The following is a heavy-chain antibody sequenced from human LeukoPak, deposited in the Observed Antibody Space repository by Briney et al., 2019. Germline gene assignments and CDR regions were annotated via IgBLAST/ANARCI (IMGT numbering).Heavy chain of an antibody. J-gene: IGHJ5*02. D-gene: IGHD6-25*01. CDR1: GGSISSSSYY. CDR2: IYYSGST. V-gene: IGHV4-39*07. Sequence: SETLSLTCTVSGGSISSSSYYWGWIRQPPGKGLEWIGSIYYSGSTYYNPSLKSRVTISVDRSKNQFSLKLSSVTAADTAVYYCAAVIAAPGTNWFDPWGQGTLVTVSS. CDR3: AAVIAAPGTNWFDP.